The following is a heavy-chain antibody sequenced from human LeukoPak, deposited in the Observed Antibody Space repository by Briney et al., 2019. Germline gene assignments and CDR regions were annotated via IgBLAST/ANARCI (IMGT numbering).Heavy chain of an antibody. CDR1: GGSISSYY. V-gene: IGHV4-59*08. J-gene: IGHJ4*02. CDR3: ARVDRSGGSCYVDY. D-gene: IGHD2-15*01. Sequence: SETLSFTCTVSGGSISSYYWSWIRQPPGKGLKWIGYIYYSGSTSYSPSLRSRVTISVDTSKNQFSLKLSSVTAADTAVYYCARVDRSGGSCYVDYWGQGTLVTVSS. CDR2: IYYSGST.